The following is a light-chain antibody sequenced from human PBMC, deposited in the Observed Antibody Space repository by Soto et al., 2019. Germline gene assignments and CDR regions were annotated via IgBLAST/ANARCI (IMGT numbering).Light chain of an antibody. Sequence: QSALTQPPSASGTPGQRVTISCSGSSSNIGSNTVNWYQQLPGSAPKLLMYSTNQRPSGVPDRFSGSKSGTSASLAISGLQSEDEADYYCAAWDGSLNVVLFGGGTKLTFL. CDR2: STN. J-gene: IGLJ2*01. CDR1: SSNIGSNT. V-gene: IGLV1-44*01. CDR3: AAWDGSLNVVL.